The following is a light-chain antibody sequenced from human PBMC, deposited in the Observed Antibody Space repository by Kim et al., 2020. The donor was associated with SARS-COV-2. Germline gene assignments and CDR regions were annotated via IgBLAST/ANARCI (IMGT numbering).Light chain of an antibody. Sequence: PPGERATLSCRASQSVSSNYAAWYQHKPGQPPRLLNYAASRRAAGIPDSSSSGCSRTDFTLTMSRLEPDDFALYCCQQYTGSATFGQGTKVDIK. CDR2: AAS. CDR1: QSVSSNY. J-gene: IGKJ1*01. CDR3: QQYTGSAT. V-gene: IGKV3-20*01.